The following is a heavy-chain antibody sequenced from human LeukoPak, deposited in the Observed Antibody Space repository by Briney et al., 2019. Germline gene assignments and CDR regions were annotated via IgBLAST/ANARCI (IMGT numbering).Heavy chain of an antibody. CDR1: GGSISSSSYY. CDR2: IYYSGST. CDR3: ASSYYYDSSGYARLDFDY. D-gene: IGHD3-22*01. J-gene: IGHJ4*02. Sequence: PSETLSLTCTVSGGSISSSSYYRGWIHQPPGKGLEWIGSIYYSGSTYYNLSLKSRVTISVDTSKNQFSLKLSSVTAADTAVYYCASSYYYDSSGYARLDFDYWGQGTLVTVSS. V-gene: IGHV4-39*07.